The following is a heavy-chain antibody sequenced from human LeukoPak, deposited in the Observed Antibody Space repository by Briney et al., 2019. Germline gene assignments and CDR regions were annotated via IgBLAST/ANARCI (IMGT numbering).Heavy chain of an antibody. CDR2: NYWDDDK. CDR1: GFSLSRNAVG. J-gene: IGHJ4*02. V-gene: IGHV2-5*02. Sequence: SGPTLVKPTQTLTLTCTFSGFSLSRNAVGEGLIRQAPGKALERLALNYWDDDKRYSPSLKSRLTIAKDTSKNQVVLTLTNMDPVDTATYYCDHTPNYYDRYYFDYWGQGALVTVSS. CDR3: DHTPNYYDRYYFDY. D-gene: IGHD3-22*01.